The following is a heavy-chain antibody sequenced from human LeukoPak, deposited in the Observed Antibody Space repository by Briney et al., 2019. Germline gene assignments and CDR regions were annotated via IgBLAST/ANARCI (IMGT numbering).Heavy chain of an antibody. Sequence: PGGSLRLSCAASGFTFSNAWMSWVRQAPGKGLEWVGRIKSKTAGGTTDYAAPVKGRFTISRDDSKNALYLQMNSLKTEYTAVYYCTTVYYYDSSGVPQDYYYYYMDVWGKGTTVTVSS. CDR3: TTVYYYDSSGVPQDYYYYYMDV. V-gene: IGHV3-15*01. CDR2: IKSKTAGGTT. D-gene: IGHD3-22*01. CDR1: GFTFSNAW. J-gene: IGHJ6*03.